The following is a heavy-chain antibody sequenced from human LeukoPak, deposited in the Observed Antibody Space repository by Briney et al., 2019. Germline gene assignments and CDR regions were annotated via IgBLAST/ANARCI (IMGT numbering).Heavy chain of an antibody. CDR3: ATGGESSKWFER. J-gene: IGHJ5*02. CDR1: GGSIRDYY. V-gene: IGHV4-59*01. CDR2: VYHSGTT. D-gene: IGHD6-13*01. Sequence: PSETLPLTCTVSGGSIRDYYWSWIRQPPGKGLEWIGYVYHSGTTNYNASLKSRVTIFLDTSMNQFSLKLSSVTAADTAVYYCATGGESSKWFERWGQGTLVTVSS.